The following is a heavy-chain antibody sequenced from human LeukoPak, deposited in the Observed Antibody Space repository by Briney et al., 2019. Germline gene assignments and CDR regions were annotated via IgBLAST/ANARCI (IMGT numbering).Heavy chain of an antibody. Sequence: GGSLTLSCAASKFTFSNYAMSWVRQAPGKGLEWVSVISGSGGHTYYPDSVKGRFTISRDNSKNTLYLQMNSLRAEDTAVYYCAKKIYGMSIVESIGPAFDIWGQGTMVTVSS. D-gene: IGHD1-26*01. CDR3: AKKIYGMSIVESIGPAFDI. V-gene: IGHV3-23*01. CDR2: ISGSGGHT. J-gene: IGHJ3*02. CDR1: KFTFSNYA.